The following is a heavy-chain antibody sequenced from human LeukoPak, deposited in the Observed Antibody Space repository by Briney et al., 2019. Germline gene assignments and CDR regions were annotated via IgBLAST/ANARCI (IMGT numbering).Heavy chain of an antibody. J-gene: IGHJ5*02. CDR3: ARGPSPASTDTAMVLNWFDP. Sequence: SETLSLTCTVSGGSISSGGYYWSWLRQHPGTGLEWIGYIYYSGSTYYNPSLKSRVTISVDTSKNQFSLKLSSVTAADTAVYYCARGPSPASTDTAMVLNWFDPWGQGTLVTVSS. CDR1: GGSISSGGYY. V-gene: IGHV4-31*03. D-gene: IGHD5-18*01. CDR2: IYYSGST.